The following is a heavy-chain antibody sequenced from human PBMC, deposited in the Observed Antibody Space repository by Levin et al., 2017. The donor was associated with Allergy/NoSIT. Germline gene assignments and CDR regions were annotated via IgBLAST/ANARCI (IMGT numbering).Heavy chain of an antibody. D-gene: IGHD6-13*01. Sequence: SGGSLRLSCAASGFTFSSYAMSWVRQAPGKGLEWVSAISGSGGSTYYADSVKGRFTISRDNSKNTLYLQMNSLRAEDTAVYYCAKIISSSWVWGPPYYYYGMDVWGQGTTVTVSS. CDR2: ISGSGGST. CDR3: AKIISSSWVWGPPYYYYGMDV. CDR1: GFTFSSYA. V-gene: IGHV3-23*01. J-gene: IGHJ6*02.